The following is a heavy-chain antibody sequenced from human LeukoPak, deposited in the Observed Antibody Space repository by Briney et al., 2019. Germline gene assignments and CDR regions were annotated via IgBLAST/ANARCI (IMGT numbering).Heavy chain of an antibody. CDR2: IIPIFGTA. D-gene: IGHD4-17*01. CDR1: GGTFSSYA. Sequence: SVKVSCKASGGTFSSYAISWVRQAPGQGLEWMGGIIPIFGTANYAQKFQGRVTITTDESTSTAYMELSSLRSEDTAVYYCARAGDPTAGYYYYYMDVWGKGTTVTVSS. J-gene: IGHJ6*03. CDR3: ARAGDPTAGYYYYYMDV. V-gene: IGHV1-69*05.